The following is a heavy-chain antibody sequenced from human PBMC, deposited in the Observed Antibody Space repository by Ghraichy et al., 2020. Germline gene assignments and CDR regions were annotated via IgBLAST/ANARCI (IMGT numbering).Heavy chain of an antibody. V-gene: IGHV3-7*01. CDR2: IKQDGSER. D-gene: IGHD2-8*01. Sequence: GGSLRLSCAASGFTFSSYWMSWVRQAPGKGLEWVAIIKQDGSERYYVDSVEGRFTISRDNAKNSLYLQMDSLRAEDTAVYYCARDSGEHCTIGVLRCGMDVWGQGTTVTVSS. CDR1: GFTFSSYW. J-gene: IGHJ6*02. CDR3: ARDSGEHCTIGVLRCGMDV.